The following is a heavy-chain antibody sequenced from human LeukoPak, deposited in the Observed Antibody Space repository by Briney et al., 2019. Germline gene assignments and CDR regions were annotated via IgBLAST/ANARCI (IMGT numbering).Heavy chain of an antibody. D-gene: IGHD3-16*02. V-gene: IGHV4-61*02. CDR3: ARHNRGGMGEVSPFDY. CDR2: VYTSGST. Sequence: SETLSLTCTVSGGSISSGSYYWSWIRQPAGKGLEWIGRVYTSGSTNYNPSLKSRVTISVDTSKNQFSLKLSSVTAADTAVYYCARHNRGGMGEVSPFDYWGQGTLVTVSS. CDR1: GGSISSGSYY. J-gene: IGHJ4*02.